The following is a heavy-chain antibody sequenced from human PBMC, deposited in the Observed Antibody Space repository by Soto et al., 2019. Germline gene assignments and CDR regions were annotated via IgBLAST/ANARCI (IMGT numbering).Heavy chain of an antibody. D-gene: IGHD3-3*01. J-gene: IGHJ4*02. Sequence: GGSLRLSCAASGFTFSSYGMHWVRQAPGKGLEWVAVISYDGSNKYYADSVKGRFTISRDNSKNTLYLQMNSLRAEDTAVYYCAKDHLGDLEWLLSSQTYYFDYWGQGTLVTVSS. V-gene: IGHV3-30*18. CDR3: AKDHLGDLEWLLSSQTYYFDY. CDR1: GFTFSSYG. CDR2: ISYDGSNK.